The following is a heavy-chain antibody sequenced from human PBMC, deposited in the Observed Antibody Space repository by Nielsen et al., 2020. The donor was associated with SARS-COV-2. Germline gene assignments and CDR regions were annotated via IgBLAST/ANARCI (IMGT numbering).Heavy chain of an antibody. Sequence: GESLKISCAASGFSFNNYGMHWVRQAPGKGLEWVAAISYDGGDEYYAGSVKGRLTISRDNSKNTLYLQMNSLRAEDTAVYYCARGGGGMDVWGQGTTVTVSS. CDR3: ARGGGGMDV. CDR1: GFSFNNYG. D-gene: IGHD3-16*01. V-gene: IGHV3-30*12. CDR2: ISYDGGDE. J-gene: IGHJ6*02.